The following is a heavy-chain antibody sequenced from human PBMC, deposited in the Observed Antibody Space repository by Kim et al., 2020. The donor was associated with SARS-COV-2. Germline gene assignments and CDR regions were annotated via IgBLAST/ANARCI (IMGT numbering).Heavy chain of an antibody. D-gene: IGHD6-13*01. V-gene: IGHV1-69*13. CDR2: IIPIFGTA. CDR1: GGTFSSYA. Sequence: SVKVSCKASGGTFSSYAISWVRQAPGQGLEWMGGIIPIFGTANYAQKFQGRATITADESTSTAYMELSSLRSEDTAVYYCARDRIIIAAAGTRGRDAFDIWGQGTMVTVSS. CDR3: ARDRIIIAAAGTRGRDAFDI. J-gene: IGHJ3*02.